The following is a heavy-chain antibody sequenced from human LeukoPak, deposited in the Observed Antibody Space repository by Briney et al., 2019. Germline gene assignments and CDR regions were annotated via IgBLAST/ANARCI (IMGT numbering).Heavy chain of an antibody. J-gene: IGHJ6*03. Sequence: ASVKVSCKASGYTFTGYYMHWVRQAPGQGLEWMGWINPSSGGTNFAQKFQGRVTMTRDTSINTAYMELSSLKSDDAAVYYCARGVSPVTPYYYYLDVWGKGTTVTVSS. V-gene: IGHV1-2*02. CDR1: GYTFTGYY. CDR3: ARGVSPVTPYYYYLDV. CDR2: INPSSGGT. D-gene: IGHD4-23*01.